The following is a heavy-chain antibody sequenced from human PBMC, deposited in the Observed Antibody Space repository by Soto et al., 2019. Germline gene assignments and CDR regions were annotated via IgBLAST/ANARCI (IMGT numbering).Heavy chain of an antibody. J-gene: IGHJ6*02. V-gene: IGHV1-58*01. CDR1: GFTFTSSA. D-gene: IGHD6-13*01. Sequence: SVKVSCKASGFTFTSSAVQWVRQARGQRLEWIGWIVVGSGNTNYAQKFQERVTITRDMSTSTAYMELSSLRSEDTAVYYCADVAAAGYYYYGMDVWGQGATVTVS. CDR3: ADVAAAGYYYYGMDV. CDR2: IVVGSGNT.